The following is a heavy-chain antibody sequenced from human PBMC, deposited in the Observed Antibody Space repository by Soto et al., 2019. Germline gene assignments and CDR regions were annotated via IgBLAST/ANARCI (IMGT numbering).Heavy chain of an antibody. V-gene: IGHV1-69*01. CDR1: GGTFSNYA. D-gene: IGHD1-26*01. J-gene: IGHJ4*02. CDR2: IIPIFGTA. CDR3: ARSPREGWALLQFDY. Sequence: QVQLVQSGAEVKKPGSSVKVSCKASGGTFSNYAISWVRQAPGQGLEWMGGIIPIFGTANYAQKFQGRVTITADESTTIGYMELSSPRSEDTAVYSCARSPREGWALLQFDYWGQGTLVTVSS.